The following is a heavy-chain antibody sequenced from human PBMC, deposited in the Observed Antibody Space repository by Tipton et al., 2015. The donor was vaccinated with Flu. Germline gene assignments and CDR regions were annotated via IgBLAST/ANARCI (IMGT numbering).Heavy chain of an antibody. Sequence: SLRLSCAASGFTFNDHYMDWVRQAPGEGLEWLGRVKNKANSYATEFTASVKDRFTISRDDSKNAVYLQMNSLKAEDTAVYYCARGGLTRALDFWGQGTLVTVPS. CDR2: VKNKANSYAT. V-gene: IGHV3-72*01. J-gene: IGHJ4*02. CDR3: ARGGLTRALDF. D-gene: IGHD1-20*01. CDR1: GFTFNDHY.